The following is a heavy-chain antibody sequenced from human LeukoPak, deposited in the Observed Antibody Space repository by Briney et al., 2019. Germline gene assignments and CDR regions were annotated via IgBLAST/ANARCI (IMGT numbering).Heavy chain of an antibody. J-gene: IGHJ3*02. V-gene: IGHV1-2*02. CDR2: INPNSGGT. CDR3: ARDLIPGYSSSSEFGDAFDI. CDR1: GYTFTGYY. D-gene: IGHD6-13*01. Sequence: ASVKVSCKASGYTFTGYYMHWVRQAPGQGLEWMGWINPNSGGTNYAQKFQGRVTMTRDTSISTAYMELSRLRSDDTAVYYCARDLIPGYSSSSEFGDAFDIWGQGTTVTVSS.